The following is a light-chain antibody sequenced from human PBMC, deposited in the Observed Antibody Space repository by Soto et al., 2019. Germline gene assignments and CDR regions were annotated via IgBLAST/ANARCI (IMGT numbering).Light chain of an antibody. CDR2: DVS. J-gene: IGLJ2*01. CDR1: SNDVGGYDY. V-gene: IGLV2-14*01. Sequence: QSALTQPASVSGSPGQSITISCTGTSNDVGGYDYVSWYQQHPGKAPKLMIYDVSYWPSGVSNRFSGSKSGNTASLTISGLQAEDEATYYCSSYTSSSTYVVFGGGTKVTVL. CDR3: SSYTSSSTYVV.